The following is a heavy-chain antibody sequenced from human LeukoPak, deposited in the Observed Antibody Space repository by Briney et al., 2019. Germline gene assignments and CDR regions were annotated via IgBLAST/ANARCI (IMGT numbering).Heavy chain of an antibody. J-gene: IGHJ4*02. CDR2: IGSDGSGT. Sequence: PGGSLRLSCAASGFNFRDYGMHWVRQAPGKGLVLVSRIGSDGSGTKYADSVKGRFTVYRDNAKTTLYLEMNSLRVEDTAVYYCARLGRVTGWYSVYWGQGAMVTVAS. D-gene: IGHD1-26*01. V-gene: IGHV3-74*03. CDR1: GFNFRDYG. CDR3: ARLGRVTGWYSVY.